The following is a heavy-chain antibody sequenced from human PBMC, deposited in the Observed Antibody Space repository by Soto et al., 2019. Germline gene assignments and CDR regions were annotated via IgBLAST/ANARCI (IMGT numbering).Heavy chain of an antibody. CDR2: FDPEDGET. J-gene: IGHJ4*02. D-gene: IGHD5-12*01. V-gene: IGHV1-24*01. Sequence: ASVKVSCKVSGYTLTELSMHWVRQAPGKGLEWMGGFDPEDGETIYAQKFQGRVTMTEDTSISTAYMELSRLRSDDTAVYYCASGSTRDYFDYWGQGTLVTVSS. CDR3: ASGSTRDYFDY. CDR1: GYTLTELS.